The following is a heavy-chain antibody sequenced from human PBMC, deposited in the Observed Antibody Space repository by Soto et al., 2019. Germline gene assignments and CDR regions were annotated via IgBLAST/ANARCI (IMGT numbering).Heavy chain of an antibody. V-gene: IGHV1-69*06. CDR3: ATDPQDSSGSD. CDR2: IIPIFGKA. CDR1: GGTFSSYA. D-gene: IGHD6-19*01. Sequence: ASVKVSCKASGGTFSSYAISWVRQAPGQGLEWMGGIIPIFGKANYAQKFQGRVTMTEDTSTDTAYMELSSLRSEDTAVYYCATDPQDSSGSDWGQGTLVTVSS. J-gene: IGHJ4*02.